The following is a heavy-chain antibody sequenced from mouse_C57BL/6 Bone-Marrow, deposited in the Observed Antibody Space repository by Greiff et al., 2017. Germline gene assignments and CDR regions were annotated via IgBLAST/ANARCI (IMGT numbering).Heavy chain of an antibody. V-gene: IGHV1-64*01. CDR3: ARYPYGNYGAWFAY. J-gene: IGHJ3*01. D-gene: IGHD2-1*01. Sequence: QVQLQQPGAELVKPGASVKLSCKASGYTFTSYWMHWVKQRPGQGLEWIGMIHPNSGSTNYNETFKSKATLTVDKSSSTAYMQLSSLTSEDSAVYYCARYPYGNYGAWFAYWGQGTLVTVSA. CDR1: GYTFTSYW. CDR2: IHPNSGST.